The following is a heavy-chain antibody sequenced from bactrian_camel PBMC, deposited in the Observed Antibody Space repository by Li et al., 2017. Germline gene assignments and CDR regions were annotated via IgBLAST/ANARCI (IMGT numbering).Heavy chain of an antibody. V-gene: IGHV3S40*01. D-gene: IGHD2*01. CDR3: VAAVVGSTLGTFDY. CDR1: GLMFSDTWC. CDR2: ISSGGDTT. Sequence: VQLVESGGGSVQAGGSLRLSCKASGLMFSDTWCIGWFRQAPGKGLEWVSAISSGGDTTSCADSVKGRFTISRDNAKRTLYLQMNSLKPEDTAKYYCVAAVVGSTLGTFDYWGQGTQVTVS. J-gene: IGHJ4*01.